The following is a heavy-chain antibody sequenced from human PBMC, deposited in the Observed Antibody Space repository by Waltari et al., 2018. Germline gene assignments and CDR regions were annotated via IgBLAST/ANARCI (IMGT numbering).Heavy chain of an antibody. V-gene: IGHV3-7*01. J-gene: IGHJ6*03. D-gene: IGHD6-13*01. Sequence: EVQLVESGGGLVQPGGSLRLSCAASGFTFSSYWMSWVRQAPGKGLEWVANIKQDGSEKYYVDSVKGRFTISRDNAKNSLYLQMNSLRAEDTAVYYCASYAAQQLNHYYYYYMDVWGKGTTVTVSS. CDR2: IKQDGSEK. CDR3: ASYAAQQLNHYYYYYMDV. CDR1: GFTFSSYW.